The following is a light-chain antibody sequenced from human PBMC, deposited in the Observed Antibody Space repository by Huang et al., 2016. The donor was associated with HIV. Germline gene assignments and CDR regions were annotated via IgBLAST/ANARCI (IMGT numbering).Light chain of an antibody. V-gene: IGKV3-15*01. J-gene: IGKJ1*01. CDR3: QQYHNWPRT. Sequence: EIVMTQSPATLSVSPGKRATLSCRTSQSVSTNLAWFQQKPGQAPRLLIYEASTRATGIPARFSGSGSGREFTLTISSLQSEDFAVYHCQQYHNWPRTFGQGTKVEIK. CDR2: EAS. CDR1: QSVSTN.